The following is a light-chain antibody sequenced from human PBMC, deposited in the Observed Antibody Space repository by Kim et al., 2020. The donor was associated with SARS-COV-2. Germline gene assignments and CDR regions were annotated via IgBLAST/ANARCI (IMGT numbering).Light chain of an antibody. CDR3: QQYGSSPYT. J-gene: IGKJ2*01. Sequence: LSPGERATLTCRASQSVSSSYLAWYQQKPGQAPRLLIYGASSRATGIPDRFSGSGSGTDFTLTISRLEPEDFAVYYCQQYGSSPYTFGQGTKLEI. V-gene: IGKV3-20*01. CDR2: GAS. CDR1: QSVSSSY.